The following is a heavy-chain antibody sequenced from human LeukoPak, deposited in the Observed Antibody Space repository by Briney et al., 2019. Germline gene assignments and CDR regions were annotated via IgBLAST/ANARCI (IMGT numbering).Heavy chain of an antibody. J-gene: IGHJ4*02. CDR3: AREESVYYDSSGPPDY. D-gene: IGHD3-22*01. CDR2: INPNSGGT. Sequence: ASVKVSCKASGYTFTGYYMHWVRQAPGQGLEWMGWINPNSGGTNYAQKFQGRVTMTRDTSISTAYMELSRLRSDDTAVYYCAREESVYYDSSGPPDYGGQGTLVTVSS. CDR1: GYTFTGYY. V-gene: IGHV1-2*02.